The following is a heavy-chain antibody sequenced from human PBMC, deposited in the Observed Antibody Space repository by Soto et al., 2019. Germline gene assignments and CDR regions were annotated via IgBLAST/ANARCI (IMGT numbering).Heavy chain of an antibody. CDR3: ARASSRWGSEAAY. CDR2: IYSDGST. Sequence: EVQLVESGGGLIHPGGSLRLSCAASGLTVSGNYMGWVRQAPGKGLEWVSGIYSDGSTIYADSVKGRFTIFRDNSKNTLYLQMNSXXXXXXXVYHCARASSRWGSEAAYWGQGTLVTVSS. J-gene: IGHJ4*02. CDR1: GLTVSGNY. V-gene: IGHV3-53*01. D-gene: IGHD7-27*01.